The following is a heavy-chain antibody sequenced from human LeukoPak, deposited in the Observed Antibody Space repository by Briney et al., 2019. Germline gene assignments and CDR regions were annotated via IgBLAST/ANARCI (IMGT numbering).Heavy chain of an antibody. CDR3: AGVGAIVVGDAFDI. V-gene: IGHV4-4*02. Sequence: SGTLSLTCAVSGGSISSSNWWSWVRQPPGKGLEWIGEIYHSGSTNYNPSLKSRVTISIDTSKNQFSLKLSSVTAADTAVYYCAGVGAIVVGDAFDIWGQGTMVTVSS. D-gene: IGHD1-26*01. J-gene: IGHJ3*02. CDR2: IYHSGST. CDR1: GGSISSSNW.